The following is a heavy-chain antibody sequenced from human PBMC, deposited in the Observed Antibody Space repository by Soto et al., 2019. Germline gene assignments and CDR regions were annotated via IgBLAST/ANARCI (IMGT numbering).Heavy chain of an antibody. J-gene: IGHJ4*02. CDR2: IIPKLGSA. V-gene: IGHV1-69*01. D-gene: IGHD2-21*01. CDR3: ARGGDGYTFGAVY. CDR1: GGGDLRDYR. Sequence: QVQLVQSGAEVKERGSSVKVSCKASGGGDLRDYRTTWVRRAPGQGLEWMGGIIPKLGSANYAQNFQGRVTVTADESTNTVYMELRSLRSDDTAVYYCARGGDGYTFGAVYWGQGTPVTVSS.